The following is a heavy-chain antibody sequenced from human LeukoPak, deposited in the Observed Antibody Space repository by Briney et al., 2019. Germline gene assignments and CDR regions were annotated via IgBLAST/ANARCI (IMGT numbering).Heavy chain of an antibody. CDR3: ARDSPTTVTAIDY. Sequence: SETLSLTCTVSGGSISSYYWSWIRQPPGKGLEWIGYIYYSGSTYYNPSLKSRVTISVDTSKNQFSLKLSSVTAADTAVYYCARDSPTTVTAIDYWGQGTLVTVSS. CDR1: GGSISSYY. V-gene: IGHV4-59*12. D-gene: IGHD4-17*01. J-gene: IGHJ4*02. CDR2: IYYSGST.